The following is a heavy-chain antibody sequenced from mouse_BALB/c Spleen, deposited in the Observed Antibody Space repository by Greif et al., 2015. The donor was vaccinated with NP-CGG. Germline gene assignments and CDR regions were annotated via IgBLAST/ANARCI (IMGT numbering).Heavy chain of an antibody. J-gene: IGHJ4*01. CDR1: GFTFSDYY. CDR2: ISDGGSYT. CDR3: ARDRDYRYHHYAMDY. D-gene: IGHD2-14*01. Sequence: EVQRVESGGGLVKPGGSLKLSCVASGFTFSDYYMYWVRQTPEKRLEWVATISDGGSYTYYPDSVKGRFTISRDNAKNNLYLQMSSLKSEDTAMYYCARDRDYRYHHYAMDYWGQGTSVTVSS. V-gene: IGHV5-4*02.